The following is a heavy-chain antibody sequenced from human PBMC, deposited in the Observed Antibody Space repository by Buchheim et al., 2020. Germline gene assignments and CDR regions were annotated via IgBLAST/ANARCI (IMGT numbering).Heavy chain of an antibody. CDR2: FYYSGGT. J-gene: IGHJ5*02. V-gene: IGHV4-59*01. D-gene: IGHD6-6*01. CDR3: ARSTARIPPES. CDR1: GGPMNFYY. Sequence: QVQLQESGPGLLKPSDTLSLTCTVSGGPMNFYYWTWLRQPPGKRLEQIGYFYYSGGTKYNSALNSPVTISVDTSTNPFSLRLTSVTAADTAVYYCARSTARIPPESWGQGT.